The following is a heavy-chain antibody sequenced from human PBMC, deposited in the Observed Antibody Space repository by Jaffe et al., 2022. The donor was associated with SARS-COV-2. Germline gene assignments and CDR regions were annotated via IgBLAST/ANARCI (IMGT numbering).Heavy chain of an antibody. D-gene: IGHD3-10*01. V-gene: IGHV3-48*01. J-gene: IGHJ6*03. CDR2: ISSSSSTI. CDR1: GFTFSSYS. CDR3: ARAREKRSSGSYFPNYYYMDV. Sequence: EVQLVESGGGLVQPGGSLRLSCAASGFTFSSYSMNWVRQAPGKGLEWVSYISSSSSTIYYADSVKGRFTISRDNAKNSLYLQMNSLRAEDTAVYYCARAREKRSSGSYFPNYYYMDVWGKGTTVTVSS.